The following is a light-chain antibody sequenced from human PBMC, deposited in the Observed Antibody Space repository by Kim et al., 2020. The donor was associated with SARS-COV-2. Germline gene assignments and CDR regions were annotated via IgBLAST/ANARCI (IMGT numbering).Light chain of an antibody. J-gene: IGKJ2*01. CDR3: QQYDNLPMYT. Sequence: ASVGDRVTITCQASQDITNYLNWYQQKPGKAPKLLIYDASNLETGVPSRFSGSGSGTDFTFTISSLQPEDIATYYCQQYDNLPMYTFGQGTKLEI. V-gene: IGKV1-33*01. CDR1: QDITNY. CDR2: DAS.